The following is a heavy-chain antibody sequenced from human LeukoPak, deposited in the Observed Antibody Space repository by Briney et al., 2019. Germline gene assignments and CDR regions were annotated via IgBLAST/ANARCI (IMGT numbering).Heavy chain of an antibody. D-gene: IGHD5-18*01. J-gene: IGHJ4*02. CDR2: INHSGST. V-gene: IGHV4-34*01. CDR1: GGSFSGYY. CDR3: LRGVDTAMVLDFDY. Sequence: SETLSLTCAVYGGSFSGYYWSWIRQPPGKGLEWIGEINHSGSTNYNPSLKSRVTISVDTSKNQFSLKLSSVTAADTAVYYCLRGVDTAMVLDFDYWGQGTLVTVSS.